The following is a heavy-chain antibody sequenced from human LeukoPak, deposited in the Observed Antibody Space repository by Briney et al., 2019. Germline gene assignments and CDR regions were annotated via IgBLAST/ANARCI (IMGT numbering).Heavy chain of an antibody. V-gene: IGHV4-61*08. CDR3: ARTQSQSGSYRYYFGY. CDR1: GVSVGSAGYY. Sequence: SETLSLTCSVSGVSVGSAGYYWSWIRQPPGGGLEWIGYIYYISNTNYNPSLKSRVTMSLNPPGNQFSLKLDSVTAADTAMYYCARTQSQSGSYRYYFGYWGQGTLVTVSS. CDR2: IYYISNT. J-gene: IGHJ4*02. D-gene: IGHD1-26*01.